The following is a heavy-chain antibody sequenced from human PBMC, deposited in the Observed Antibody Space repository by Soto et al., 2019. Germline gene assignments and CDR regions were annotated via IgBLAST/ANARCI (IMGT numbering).Heavy chain of an antibody. V-gene: IGHV3-11*01. CDR3: ARWGYCSSTSCYADYYYYYMDV. Sequence: QVQLVESGGGLVKPGGSLRLSCAASGFTFSDYYMSWIRQAPGKGLEWVSYISSSGSTIYYADSVKGRFTISRDNAKNSLYLQMNSLRAEDTAVYYCARWGYCSSTSCYADYYYYYMDVWGKWTTVTVSS. CDR2: ISSSGSTI. D-gene: IGHD2-2*01. CDR1: GFTFSDYY. J-gene: IGHJ6*03.